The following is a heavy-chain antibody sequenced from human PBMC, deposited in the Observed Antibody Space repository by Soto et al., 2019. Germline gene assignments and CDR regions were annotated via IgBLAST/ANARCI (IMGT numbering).Heavy chain of an antibody. CDR3: ATVPQAMIVVVPDY. J-gene: IGHJ4*02. CDR1: GYTLTELS. D-gene: IGHD3-22*01. V-gene: IGHV1-24*01. Sequence: ASVKVSCKVSGYTLTELSMHWVRQAPGKGLEWMGGFDPEDGGTIYAQKFQGRVTMTEDTSTDTAYMELSSLRSEDTAVYYCATVPQAMIVVVPDYWGRGTLVTVSS. CDR2: FDPEDGGT.